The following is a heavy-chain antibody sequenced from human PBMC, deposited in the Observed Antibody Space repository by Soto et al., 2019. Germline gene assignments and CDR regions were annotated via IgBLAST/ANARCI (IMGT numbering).Heavy chain of an antibody. D-gene: IGHD2-15*01. Sequence: SETLSLTCAVSGGSISSGDYWSWIRQPPGKGLEWIGNIYYSGSTYYNPSLKSRVTISVDTSKNQFSLKLSSVTAADTAIYYCARDTVVNYYYYVLDVWGQGTTVTFSS. J-gene: IGHJ6*02. CDR2: IYYSGST. CDR3: ARDTVVNYYYYVLDV. V-gene: IGHV4-30-4*01. CDR1: GGSISSGDY.